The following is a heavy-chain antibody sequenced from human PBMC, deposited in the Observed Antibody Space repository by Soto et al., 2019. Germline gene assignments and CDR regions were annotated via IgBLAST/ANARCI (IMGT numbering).Heavy chain of an antibody. CDR3: SGDDRGLLTFRAQRSAVIGSAGM. J-gene: IGHJ6*01. CDR2: INNVASII. D-gene: IGHD1-1*01. Sequence: GGSLRLSRAVSGINFNNYWLHWIRQTAWKGLVWVSHINNVASIINYADAVRGRVTISRDNAGKPLYLQMNRLGVEDPAPFYCSGDDRGLLTFRAQRSAVIGSAGM. CDR1: GINFNNYW. V-gene: IGHV3-74*01.